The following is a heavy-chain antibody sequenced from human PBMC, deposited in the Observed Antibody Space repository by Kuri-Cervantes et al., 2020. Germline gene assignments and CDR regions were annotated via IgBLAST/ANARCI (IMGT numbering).Heavy chain of an antibody. V-gene: IGHV4-39*02. J-gene: IGHJ4*02. CDR3: ARGAETMIDY. CDR2: IYYSGST. CDR1: GGSISSTSYY. Sequence: SETLSLTCTVSGGSISSTSYYWGWIRQPPGKGLEWIGSIYYSGSTYYNPSLKSRVTISVDSSKNHFSLKLSFVTASDTAVYYCARGAETMIDYWGQGTLVTVSS. D-gene: IGHD3-22*01.